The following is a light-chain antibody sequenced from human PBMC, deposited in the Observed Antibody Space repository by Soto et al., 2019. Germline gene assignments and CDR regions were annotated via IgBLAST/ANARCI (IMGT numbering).Light chain of an antibody. CDR3: QQYNNWPRT. J-gene: IGKJ1*01. CDR2: GAS. Sequence: ELVLTQSPATLSVSPGERATLSCRASQSVSSDLAWYHQKPGQAPRLLIYGASTRATGIPARFSGSGSGTEFTLTINSLQSEDFAVYYCQQYNNWPRTFGHGTKVDIK. CDR1: QSVSSD. V-gene: IGKV3-15*01.